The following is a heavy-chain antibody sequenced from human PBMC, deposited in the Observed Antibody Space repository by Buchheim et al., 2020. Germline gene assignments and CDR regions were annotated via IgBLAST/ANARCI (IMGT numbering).Heavy chain of an antibody. D-gene: IGHD3-10*01. J-gene: IGHJ5*02. CDR1: GFTFSSYS. V-gene: IGHV3-21*01. CDR2: ISSSSSYI. CDR3: AREPFLLWFGEFDD. Sequence: EVQLVESGGGLVKPGGSLRLSCAASGFTFSSYSMNWVRQAPGKGLEWVSSISSSSSYIYYADSVKGRFTIPRENAKHSLSLQMNSLRAEDTAVYYCAREPFLLWFGEFDDWGQGTL.